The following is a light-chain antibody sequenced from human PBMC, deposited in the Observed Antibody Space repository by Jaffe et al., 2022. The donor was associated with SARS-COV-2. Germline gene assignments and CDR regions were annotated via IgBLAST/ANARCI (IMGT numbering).Light chain of an antibody. CDR1: SSNIGSNT. Sequence: QSVLTQPPSASGTPGHRVTISCSGSSSNIGSNTINWFQHLPGTAPKLLIYHINQRPSGVPDRFSGSKSGTSASLAISGLQSEDEADYYCAAWDDGLNGYVFGSGTKVTVL. J-gene: IGLJ1*01. CDR2: HIN. V-gene: IGLV1-44*01. CDR3: AAWDDGLNGYV.